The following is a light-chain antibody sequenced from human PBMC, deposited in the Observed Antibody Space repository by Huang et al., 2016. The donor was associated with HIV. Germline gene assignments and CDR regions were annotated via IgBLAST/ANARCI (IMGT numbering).Light chain of an antibody. CDR1: QGISGY. V-gene: IGKV1-9*01. Sequence: IQLTQSPSSLSASVGDRVTITCRASQGISGYLAWYQQKPGKAPKLLSYAASTLQTGVPSRFSGSGSGTHFTLTISTLQPEDCATYYCQQLNTYLGAFGPGTKVDIK. J-gene: IGKJ3*01. CDR2: AAS. CDR3: QQLNTYLGA.